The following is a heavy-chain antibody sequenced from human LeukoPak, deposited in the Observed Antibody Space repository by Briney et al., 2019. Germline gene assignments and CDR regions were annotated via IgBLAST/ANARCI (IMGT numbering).Heavy chain of an antibody. CDR3: ARVSGDSSGDAFDI. J-gene: IGHJ3*02. Sequence: PSETLSLTCTVSGYSVSSGYYWGWIRQPPGKGLEWFGSIYYSGSTYYNPSLKSRVTISVDTSKNQFSLKLSSVTAADTAVYYCARVSGDSSGDAFDIWGQGTMVTVSS. D-gene: IGHD3-22*01. V-gene: IGHV4-38-2*02. CDR1: GYSVSSGYY. CDR2: IYYSGST.